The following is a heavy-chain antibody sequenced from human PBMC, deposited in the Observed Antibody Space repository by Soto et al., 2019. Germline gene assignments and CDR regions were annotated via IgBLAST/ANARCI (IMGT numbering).Heavy chain of an antibody. Sequence: GGSLRLSCAASGFTFSSYAMHWVRQAPGKGLEWVAVISYDGSNKYYADSVKGRFTISRDNSKNTLYLQMNSLRAEDTAVYYCARDVVAAAGTAFDYWGQGTLVTVSS. V-gene: IGHV3-30-3*01. J-gene: IGHJ4*02. CDR1: GFTFSSYA. CDR3: ARDVVAAAGTAFDY. D-gene: IGHD6-13*01. CDR2: ISYDGSNK.